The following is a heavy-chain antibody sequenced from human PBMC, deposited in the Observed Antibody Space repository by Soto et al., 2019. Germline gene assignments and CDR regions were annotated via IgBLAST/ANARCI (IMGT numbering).Heavy chain of an antibody. CDR2: ISSSGSTI. D-gene: IGHD1-1*01. CDR3: ARDGTTVTTSPDY. Sequence: QVQLVESGGGLVKPGGSLRLSCAASGFTFSDYYMSWIRQAPGKGLEWVSYISSSGSTIYYADSVKGRFTISKDNAKNPVYRQSNILSAAATAVYYCARDGTTVTTSPDYLGQGTLVTVCS. J-gene: IGHJ4*02. CDR1: GFTFSDYY. V-gene: IGHV3-11*01.